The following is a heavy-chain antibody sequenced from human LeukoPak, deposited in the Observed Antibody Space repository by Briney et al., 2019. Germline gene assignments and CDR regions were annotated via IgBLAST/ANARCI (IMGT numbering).Heavy chain of an antibody. D-gene: IGHD6-6*01. CDR3: AKDQGQLVGDFDY. CDR2: ISGSGGST. CDR1: GFTFSSYG. V-gene: IGHV3-23*01. J-gene: IGHJ4*02. Sequence: GGTLRLSCAASGFTFSSYGMSWVRQAPGKGLEWVSAISGSGGSTYYADSVKGRFTISRDNSKNTLYLQMNSLRAEDTAVYYCAKDQGQLVGDFDYWGQGTLVTVSS.